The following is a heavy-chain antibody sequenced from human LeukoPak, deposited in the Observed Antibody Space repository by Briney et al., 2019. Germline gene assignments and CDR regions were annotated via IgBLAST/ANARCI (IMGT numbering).Heavy chain of an antibody. CDR2: IYTSGST. D-gene: IGHD3-16*02. Sequence: PSETLSLTCTVSGGSISSYYWSWIRQPAGKGLEWIGRIYTSGSTNYNPSLKSRVTMSVDTSKDQFSLKLSSVTAADTAVYYCARDIGYHLYYYYMDVWGKGTTVTVSS. CDR1: GGSISSYY. J-gene: IGHJ6*03. CDR3: ARDIGYHLYYYYMDV. V-gene: IGHV4-4*07.